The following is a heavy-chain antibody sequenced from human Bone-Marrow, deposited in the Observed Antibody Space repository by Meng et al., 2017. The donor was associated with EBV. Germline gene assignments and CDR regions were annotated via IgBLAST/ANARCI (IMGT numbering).Heavy chain of an antibody. Sequence: EVQLVESGGGLVKPGGSXXLSCAASGFTFSSYSMNWVRQAPGKGLEWVSSISSSSSYIYYADSVKGRFTISRDNAKNSLYLQMNSLRAEDTAVYYCARGPRAYCSGDCYLDYWGQGTLVTVSS. CDR2: ISSSSSYI. CDR1: GFTFSSYS. J-gene: IGHJ4*02. V-gene: IGHV3-21*01. D-gene: IGHD2-21*01. CDR3: ARGPRAYCSGDCYLDY.